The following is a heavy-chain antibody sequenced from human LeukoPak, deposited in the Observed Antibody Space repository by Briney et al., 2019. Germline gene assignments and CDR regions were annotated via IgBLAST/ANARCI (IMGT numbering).Heavy chain of an antibody. CDR3: ARARIAPAENWYFDL. CDR1: GGSISSYY. CDR2: IYTSGST. Sequence: SETLSLTCTVSGGSISSYYWSWIRQPAGKGLEWIGRIYTSGSTNYNPSPKSRVTMSVDTSKNQFSLKLSSVTAADTAVYYCARARIAPAENWYFDLWGRGTLVTVSS. J-gene: IGHJ2*01. D-gene: IGHD6-13*01. V-gene: IGHV4-4*07.